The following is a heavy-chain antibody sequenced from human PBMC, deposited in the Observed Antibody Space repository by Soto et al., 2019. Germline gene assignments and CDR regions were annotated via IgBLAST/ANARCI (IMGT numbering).Heavy chain of an antibody. V-gene: IGHV3-30*18. D-gene: IGHD6-13*01. CDR2: ISYDGSNK. Sequence: QEQLVESGGGVVQPGRSLRLSCAASGFRFSDYGLHWVRQAPGKGPEWVAVISYDGSNKYYADSVKGRFTISRDNSKNTVSLQMNSLRAEDTALYYCAKCPGVAAAGAYFGPLGQGSLVAV. J-gene: IGHJ5*02. CDR3: AKCPGVAAAGAYFGP. CDR1: GFRFSDYG.